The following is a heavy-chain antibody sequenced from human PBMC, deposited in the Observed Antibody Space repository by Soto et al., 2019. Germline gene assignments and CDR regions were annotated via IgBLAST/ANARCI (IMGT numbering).Heavy chain of an antibody. Sequence: ASVKVSCKASGYDFTAYDINWVRQASGQGLEWMGWMNPISGATGTARRFQGRVSMTRNTDTGTAYLELTSLRSDDTAVYFCGRGPSPRAPAGGTPYYYAIDVWGQGTTVTVSS. D-gene: IGHD2-2*01. CDR2: MNPISGAT. CDR3: GRGPSPRAPAGGTPYYYAIDV. J-gene: IGHJ6*02. CDR1: GYDFTAYD. V-gene: IGHV1-8*02.